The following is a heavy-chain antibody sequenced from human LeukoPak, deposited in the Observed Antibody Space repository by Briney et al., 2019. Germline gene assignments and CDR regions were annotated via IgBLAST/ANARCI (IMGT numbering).Heavy chain of an antibody. CDR3: ARLAGSGLSTSSHYFDY. V-gene: IGHV5-51*01. D-gene: IGHD2-2*01. CDR1: GYSFTSHW. CDR2: IYIGNSQT. J-gene: IGHJ4*02. Sequence: KGGESLKISCKDSGYSFTSHWIGWVRQMPGKGLEWMGIIYIGNSQTKYSPSLQGQVTISADKSISTAYLQCSSLRASDTAVYYCARLAGSGLSTSSHYFDYWGQGTLVTVPS.